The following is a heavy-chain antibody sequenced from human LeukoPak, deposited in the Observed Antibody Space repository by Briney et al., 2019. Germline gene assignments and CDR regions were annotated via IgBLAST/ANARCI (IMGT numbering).Heavy chain of an antibody. Sequence: GESLKISCKGSGYSFTSYWIGWVRQMPGKGLEWMGIIYPGDSDTRYSPSFQGQVTISADKSISTAYLQWSSLKASDTPMYYCARQVSSGGGWFGELDYWGQGTLVTVSS. CDR3: ARQVSSGGGWFGELDY. J-gene: IGHJ4*02. CDR2: IYPGDSDT. V-gene: IGHV5-51*01. CDR1: GYSFTSYW. D-gene: IGHD3-10*01.